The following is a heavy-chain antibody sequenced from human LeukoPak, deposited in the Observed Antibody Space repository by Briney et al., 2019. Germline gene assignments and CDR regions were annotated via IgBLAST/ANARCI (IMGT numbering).Heavy chain of an antibody. CDR1: GFTVSSNY. D-gene: IGHD4-17*01. J-gene: IGHJ3*02. CDR3: AKDMGYGDYLGAFDI. CDR2: IYSGGST. Sequence: GGSLRLSCAASGFTVSSNYMNWVRQAPGKGLAWVSVIYSGGSTYYADSVKGRFTISRDNSKNTLYLQMNSLRAEDTAVYYCAKDMGYGDYLGAFDIWGQGTMVTVSS. V-gene: IGHV3-66*01.